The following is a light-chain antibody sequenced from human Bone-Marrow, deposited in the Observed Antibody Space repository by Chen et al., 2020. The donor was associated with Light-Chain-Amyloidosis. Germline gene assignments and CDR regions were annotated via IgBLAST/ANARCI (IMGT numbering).Light chain of an antibody. Sequence: QSALTQPASVSGSPGQSITISCTGTSSDVGGDNHVSWYQQHPDKAPKLMIYEVTNRPSWVPDRFSASKSDNTASLTISGLQTEDEAEYFCSSYTITNTLVFGSGTRVTVL. CDR3: SSYTITNTLV. V-gene: IGLV2-14*01. J-gene: IGLJ1*01. CDR1: SSDVGGDNH. CDR2: EVT.